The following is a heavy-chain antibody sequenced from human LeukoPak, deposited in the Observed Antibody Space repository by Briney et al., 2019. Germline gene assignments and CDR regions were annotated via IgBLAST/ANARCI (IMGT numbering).Heavy chain of an antibody. D-gene: IGHD2-2*01. V-gene: IGHV5-51*01. CDR1: GYSFTSYW. J-gene: IGHJ4*02. CDR2: IYPGDSDT. CDR3: ARPYCSSTSCYQDPFWDY. Sequence: LGESLKISCKCSGYSFTSYWIGWVRQMPGKGLEWMGIIYPGDSDTRYSPSFQGQVTISADKSISTAYLQWSSLKASDTAMYYCARPYCSSTSCYQDPFWDYWGQGTLVTVSS.